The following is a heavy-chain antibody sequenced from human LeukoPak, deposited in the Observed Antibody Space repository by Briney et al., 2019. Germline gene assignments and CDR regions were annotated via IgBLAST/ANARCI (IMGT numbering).Heavy chain of an antibody. CDR2: IYYSGST. CDR1: GGSISSGGHY. V-gene: IGHV4-31*03. CDR3: ARAEVAATPFDP. J-gene: IGHJ5*02. D-gene: IGHD2-15*01. Sequence: PSETLSLTCTVSGGSISSGGHYWSWIRQHPGKGLEWIGYIYYSGSTYYNPSLKSRVTISVDTSKNQFSLKLSSVTAADTAVYYCARAEVAATPFDPWGQGTLVTVSS.